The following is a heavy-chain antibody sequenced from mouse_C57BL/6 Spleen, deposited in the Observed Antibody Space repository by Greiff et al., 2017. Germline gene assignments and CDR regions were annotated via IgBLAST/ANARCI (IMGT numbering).Heavy chain of an antibody. CDR3: AREGDYVSGFDY. CDR1: GYSITSGYY. CDR2: ISYDGSN. J-gene: IGHJ2*01. V-gene: IGHV3-6*01. Sequence: EVQVVESGPGLVKPSQSLSLTCSVTGYSITSGYYWNWIRQFPGNKLEWMGYISYDGSNNYNPSLKNRISITRDTSKNQFFLKLNSVTTEDTATYYCAREGDYVSGFDYWGQGTTLTVSS. D-gene: IGHD2-4*01.